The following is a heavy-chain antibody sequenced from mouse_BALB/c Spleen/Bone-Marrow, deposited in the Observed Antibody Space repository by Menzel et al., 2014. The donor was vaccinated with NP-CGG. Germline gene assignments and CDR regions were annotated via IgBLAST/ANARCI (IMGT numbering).Heavy chain of an antibody. CDR3: ARGGYGSGYYFDY. V-gene: IGHV4-1*02. CDR2: INPDSSTI. CDR1: GFDFSRYW. Sequence: EVQGVESGGGLVQPGGSLKLSCAASGFDFSRYWMSWVRQAPGKGLEWIGEINPDSSTINYTPSLKDKFIISRDNAKNTLYLQMSKVRSEDTALYYCARGGYGSGYYFDYWGQGTTLTVSS. D-gene: IGHD1-1*01. J-gene: IGHJ2*01.